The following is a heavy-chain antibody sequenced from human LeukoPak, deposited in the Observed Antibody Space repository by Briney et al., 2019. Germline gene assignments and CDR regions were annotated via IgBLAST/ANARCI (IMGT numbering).Heavy chain of an antibody. D-gene: IGHD4-23*01. CDR1: GYTFTGYY. V-gene: IGHV1-2*02. CDR2: INPNSGGT. J-gene: IGHJ3*02. CDR3: ARDYGGNVPNAFDI. Sequence: ASVKVSCKASGYTFTGYYMHWVRQAPGQGLEWMGWINPNSGGTNYAQKFQGRVTMTRDTSISTAYMELSRLRSDDTAVYYCARDYGGNVPNAFDIWGHGTMVTVSS.